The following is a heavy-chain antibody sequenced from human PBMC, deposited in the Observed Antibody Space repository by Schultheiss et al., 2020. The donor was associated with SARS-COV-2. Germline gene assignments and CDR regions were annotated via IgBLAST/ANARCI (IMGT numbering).Heavy chain of an antibody. CDR2: ISYDGSNK. J-gene: IGHJ4*02. CDR1: GFAFSRHE. CDR3: ARAGRQWEPTFDY. D-gene: IGHD1-26*01. V-gene: IGHV3-30-3*01. Sequence: GGSLRLSCAASGFAFSRHEMNWVRQAPGKGLEWVAVISYDGSNKYYADSVKGRFTISRDNSKNTLYLQMNSLRAEDTAVYYCARAGRQWEPTFDYWGQGTLVTVSS.